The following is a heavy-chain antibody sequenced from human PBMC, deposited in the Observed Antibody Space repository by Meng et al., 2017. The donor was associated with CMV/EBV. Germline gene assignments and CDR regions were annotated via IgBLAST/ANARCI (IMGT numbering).Heavy chain of an antibody. CDR3: AREALSTIFGVSRPYNWFDP. J-gene: IGHJ5*02. D-gene: IGHD3-3*02. V-gene: IGHV1-2*02. CDR2: INPNSGGT. CDR1: FTASY. Sequence: FTASYMHWVRRAPGQGLEWMGWINPNSGGTNYAQKFQGRVTMTGDTSISTAYMELSRLRSDDTAVYYCAREALSTIFGVSRPYNWFDPWGQGTLVTVSS.